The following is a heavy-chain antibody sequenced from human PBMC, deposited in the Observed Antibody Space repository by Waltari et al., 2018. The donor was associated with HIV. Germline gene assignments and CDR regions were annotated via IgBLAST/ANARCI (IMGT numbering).Heavy chain of an antibody. CDR1: GGSISSYY. J-gene: IGHJ4*02. V-gene: IGHV4-59*01. CDR2: IYYIGRT. Sequence: QVQLQESGPGLVKPSETLSLTSTVSGGSISSYYWRWIRQPPGKGLEWIGYIYYIGRTNDNLSLKSRVTISADTSKNQVSLKLSAVTAAYTAVYYCARSPVAQLLALDYWGQGTLVIVSS. D-gene: IGHD6-19*01. CDR3: ARSPVAQLLALDY.